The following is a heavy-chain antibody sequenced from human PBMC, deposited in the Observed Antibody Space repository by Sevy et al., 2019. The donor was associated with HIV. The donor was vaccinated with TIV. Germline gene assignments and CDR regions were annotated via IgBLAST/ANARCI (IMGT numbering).Heavy chain of an antibody. J-gene: IGHJ4*02. CDR3: ARAQLVLVIAPADY. CDR2: ISYDGSNK. CDR1: GFTFSSYA. D-gene: IGHD3-22*01. V-gene: IGHV3-30-3*01. Sequence: GGYLRLSCAASGFTFSSYAMHWVRQAPGKGLEWVAVISYDGSNKYYADSVKGRFTISRDNSKNTLYLQMNSLRDEDTAVYYCARAQLVLVIAPADYWGQGTRVTVSS.